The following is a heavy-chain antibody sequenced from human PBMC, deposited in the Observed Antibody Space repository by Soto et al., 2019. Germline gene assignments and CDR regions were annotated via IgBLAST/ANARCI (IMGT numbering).Heavy chain of an antibody. CDR2: INPSGGST. Sequence: QVQLVQSGAEVKKPGASVKVSCKASGYTFTSYYMHWVRQAPGQGLEWMGIINPSGGSTSYAQKFQGRVTMTRDTSTSTVYMELSSLRSEDTVLYYCARNSYDFWSCNLRGSCYYMDVWGKGTTVTVSS. D-gene: IGHD3-3*01. CDR3: ARNSYDFWSCNLRGSCYYMDV. J-gene: IGHJ6*03. V-gene: IGHV1-46*03. CDR1: GYTFTSYY.